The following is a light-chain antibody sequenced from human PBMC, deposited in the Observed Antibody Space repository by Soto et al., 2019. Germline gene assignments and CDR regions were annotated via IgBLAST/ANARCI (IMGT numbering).Light chain of an antibody. CDR1: SSDIGAYNY. V-gene: IGLV2-14*01. J-gene: IGLJ3*02. Sequence: QSALTQPASVSGSPGQSITISCTGTSSDIGAYNYVSWYQQHPGKAPKLIIYEVSNRPSGVSSRFSGSKSGNAASLTISGLQAEDDTDYYCSSYTTSSTWVFGGGTKLTVL. CDR3: SSYTTSSTWV. CDR2: EVS.